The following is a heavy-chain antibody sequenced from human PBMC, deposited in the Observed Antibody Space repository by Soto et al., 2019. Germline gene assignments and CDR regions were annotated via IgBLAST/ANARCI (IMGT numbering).Heavy chain of an antibody. Sequence: SETLSLTCTVSAGSITTSYWSWIRQPLGQALACIGYTPYTGRTNYSPSLKSRLTISIDTSKSQISLKLTSMTTADTAVYYCASSGIVGREVNTWFDPWGQGTLVTVSS. J-gene: IGHJ5*02. CDR3: ASSGIVGREVNTWFDP. V-gene: IGHV4-59*01. CDR2: TPYTGRT. CDR1: AGSITTSY. D-gene: IGHD3-22*01.